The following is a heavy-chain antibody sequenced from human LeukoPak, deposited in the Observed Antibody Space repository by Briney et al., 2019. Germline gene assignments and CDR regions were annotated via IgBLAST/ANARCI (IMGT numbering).Heavy chain of an antibody. D-gene: IGHD3-3*01. J-gene: IGHJ2*01. Sequence: GGSLRLSCAASGFTFTSYAMSWVRQAPGKGLEWVSTISGSGGSTYYADSVKGRFTISRDNSKNTLYLQMNSLRAEDTAVYYCAREWQNAGWYFDLWGRGTLVTVSS. CDR2: ISGSGGST. CDR1: GFTFTSYA. V-gene: IGHV3-23*01. CDR3: AREWQNAGWYFDL.